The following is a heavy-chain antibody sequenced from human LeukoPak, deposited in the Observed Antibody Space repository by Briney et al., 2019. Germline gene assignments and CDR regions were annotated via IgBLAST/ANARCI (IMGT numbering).Heavy chain of an antibody. CDR1: GGSISSYY. V-gene: IGHV4-59*01. J-gene: IGHJ4*01. D-gene: IGHD5-18*01. CDR3: AKVVDSAPDY. Sequence: PSETLSLTCTVSGGSISSYYWSWIRQPPGKGLEWIGYIYYSGSTNYNPSLKSRVTISVDTSKNQFSLKLSSVTAADTAVYYRAKVVDSAPDYRGQGTLVNVSS. CDR2: IYYSGST.